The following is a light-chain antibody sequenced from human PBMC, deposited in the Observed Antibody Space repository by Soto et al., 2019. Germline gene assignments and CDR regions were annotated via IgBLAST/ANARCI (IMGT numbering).Light chain of an antibody. J-gene: IGLJ2*01. CDR1: NSNIGRND. Sequence: VLAQPPSASGTPGQRVTISCSGSNSNIGRNDVTWYQQVPGTTPQCLIYSNDQRPSGVPDRISGSRSGTSASLAISGLQSGDEAEYYCAAWDDTLRARVFGGGTKVTVL. CDR3: AAWDDTLRARV. V-gene: IGLV1-44*01. CDR2: SND.